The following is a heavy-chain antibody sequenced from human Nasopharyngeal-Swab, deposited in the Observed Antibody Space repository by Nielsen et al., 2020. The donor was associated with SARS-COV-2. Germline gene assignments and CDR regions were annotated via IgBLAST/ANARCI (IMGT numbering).Heavy chain of an antibody. J-gene: IGHJ3*02. CDR2: IIPIFGTA. D-gene: IGHD3-16*02. Sequence: SVKVSCKASGGTFSSYAISWVRQAPGQGLEWMGGIIPIFGTANYAQKFQGRVTITADESTSTAYMELSSLRSEDTAVYCCARFYDYVWGSYPQWTAFDIWGQGTMVTVSS. V-gene: IGHV1-69*13. CDR3: ARFYDYVWGSYPQWTAFDI. CDR1: GGTFSSYA.